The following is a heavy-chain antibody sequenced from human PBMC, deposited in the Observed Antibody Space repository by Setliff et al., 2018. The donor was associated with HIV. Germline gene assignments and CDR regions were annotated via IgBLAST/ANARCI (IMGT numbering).Heavy chain of an antibody. CDR2: IYYSGNP. J-gene: IGHJ4*02. Sequence: PSETLSLTCTVSGGSISSGYYYWSWIRQHPGKGLEWIGYIYYSGNPFYNPSLRSRVTISLDTSKSQFSLKLSSVTAADTAVYYCARGFDYAQRPPLYYFDYWGQGTLVTVSS. CDR1: GGSISSGYYY. D-gene: IGHD2-2*01. V-gene: IGHV4-31*03. CDR3: ARGFDYAQRPPLYYFDY.